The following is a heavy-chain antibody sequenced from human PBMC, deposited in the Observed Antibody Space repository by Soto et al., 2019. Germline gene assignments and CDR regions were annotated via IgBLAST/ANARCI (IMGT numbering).Heavy chain of an antibody. CDR3: ARTAYCGGDCYVDYFDY. CDR2: IYYSGST. J-gene: IGHJ4*02. Sequence: QVQLQESGPGLVKPSQTLSLTCTVSGGSISSGDYYWSWIRQPPGKGLEWIGYIYYSGSTYYNPXLTSRVTISVXXSXNXXPLKLSSVTAADTAVYYCARTAYCGGDCYVDYFDYWGQGTLVTVSS. CDR1: GGSISSGDYY. V-gene: IGHV4-30-4*01. D-gene: IGHD2-21*02.